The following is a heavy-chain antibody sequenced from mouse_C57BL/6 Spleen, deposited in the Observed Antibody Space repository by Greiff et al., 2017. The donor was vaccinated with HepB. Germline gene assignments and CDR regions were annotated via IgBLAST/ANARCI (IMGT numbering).Heavy chain of an antibody. CDR2: IHPNSGRT. CDR1: GYTFPSYW. D-gene: IGHD2-1*01. CDR3: AGDYGNYLFSY. Sequence: QVQLQQPGAELVKPGASVKLSCTASGYTFPSYWMHWVKQRPGQGLEWIGMIHPNSGRTNSNEKFKSKATLTVDKSSSTAYMQLSSLTSEDSAVYYCAGDYGNYLFSYWGQGTLVTVSA. V-gene: IGHV1-64*01. J-gene: IGHJ3*01.